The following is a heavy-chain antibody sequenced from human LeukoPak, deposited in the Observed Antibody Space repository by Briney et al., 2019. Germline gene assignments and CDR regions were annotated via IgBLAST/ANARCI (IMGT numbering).Heavy chain of an antibody. CDR3: AKDRCSNGIGCYYYYMDV. Sequence: GGSLRLSCAASGFTFSSYGMSWVRQAPGKGLEWVSAISGSGGSTYYADSVKGRFTISRDNSKNTLYLQMNSLRAEDTAVYYCAKDRCSNGIGCYYYYMDVWGKGTTVTISS. CDR1: GFTFSSYG. J-gene: IGHJ6*03. D-gene: IGHD2-8*01. V-gene: IGHV3-23*01. CDR2: ISGSGGST.